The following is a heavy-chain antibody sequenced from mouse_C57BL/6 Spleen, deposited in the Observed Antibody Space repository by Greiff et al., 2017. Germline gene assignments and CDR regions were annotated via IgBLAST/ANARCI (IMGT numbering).Heavy chain of an antibody. CDR3: ARSVPYYGSSPHAMDY. CDR1: GYAFSSYW. D-gene: IGHD1-1*01. V-gene: IGHV1-80*01. Sequence: QVQLQQSGAELVKPGASVKISCKASGYAFSSYWMIWVKQRPGKGLEWIGQIYPGDGDTNYNGKFKGKATLTADKSSSTAYMQLSSLTSEDSAVYFCARSVPYYGSSPHAMDYWGQGTSVTVSS. CDR2: IYPGDGDT. J-gene: IGHJ4*01.